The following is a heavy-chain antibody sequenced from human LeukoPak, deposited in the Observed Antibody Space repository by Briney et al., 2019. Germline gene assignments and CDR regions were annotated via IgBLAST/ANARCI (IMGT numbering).Heavy chain of an antibody. V-gene: IGHV3-30*03. D-gene: IGHD3-10*01. CDR2: ISYDGSNK. CDR3: ARSYGSGSLLDY. J-gene: IGHJ4*02. CDR1: GFTFSSYG. Sequence: GRSLRLSCAASGFTFSSYGMHWVRQAPGKGLEWVAVISYDGSNKYYADSVKGRFTISRDNPKNTLYLQMNSLRAEDTAVYYCARSYGSGSLLDYWGQGTLVTVSS.